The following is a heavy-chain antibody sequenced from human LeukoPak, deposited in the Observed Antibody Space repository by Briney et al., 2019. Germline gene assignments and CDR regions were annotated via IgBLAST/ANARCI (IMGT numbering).Heavy chain of an antibody. CDR2: INPNSGGT. CDR1: GYTFTTYA. Sequence: ASVKVSCKASGYTFTTYAISWVRQAPGQGLEWMGWINPNSGGTNYAQKFQGRVTMTRDTSISTAYMELSRLRSDDTAVYYCARVWFRELPQFDIWGQGTMVTVSS. V-gene: IGHV1-2*02. D-gene: IGHD1-7*01. J-gene: IGHJ3*02. CDR3: ARVWFRELPQFDI.